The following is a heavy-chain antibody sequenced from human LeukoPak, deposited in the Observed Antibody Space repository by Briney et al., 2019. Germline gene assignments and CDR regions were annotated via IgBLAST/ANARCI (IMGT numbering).Heavy chain of an antibody. CDR3: ARDVGIAALYYFDY. J-gene: IGHJ4*02. D-gene: IGHD6-6*01. CDR2: ISSSSSYI. Sequence: GGSLRLSCAASGFTFSSYSMNWVRQAPGKVLEWVSSISSSSSYIYYADSVKGRFTISRDNAKNSLYLQMNSLRAEDTAVYYCARDVGIAALYYFDYWGQGTLVTVSP. V-gene: IGHV3-21*01. CDR1: GFTFSSYS.